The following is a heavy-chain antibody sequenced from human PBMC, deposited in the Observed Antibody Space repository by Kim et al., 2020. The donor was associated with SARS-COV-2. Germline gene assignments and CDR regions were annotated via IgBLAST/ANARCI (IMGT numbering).Heavy chain of an antibody. D-gene: IGHD3-10*01. V-gene: IGHV3-74*01. J-gene: IGHJ6*02. CDR1: GFTFSSYW. CDR3: ARVKISSYGSGSYYNDYYYYGMDV. Sequence: GGSLRLSCAASGFTFSSYWMHWVRQAPGKGLVWVSRINSDGSSTSYADSVKGRFTISRDNAKNTLYLQMNSLRAEDTAVYYCARVKISSYGSGSYYNDYYYYGMDVWGQGTTVTVSS. CDR2: INSDGSST.